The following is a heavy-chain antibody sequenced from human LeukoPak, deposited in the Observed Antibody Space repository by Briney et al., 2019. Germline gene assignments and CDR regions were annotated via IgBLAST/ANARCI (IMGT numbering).Heavy chain of an antibody. Sequence: ASVKVSCKASGYTFTGYYMHWVRQAPGQGLEWMGRINPNSGGTNYAQKFQGRVTMTRDTSISTAYMELSRLRSDDTAMYYCARIPLPGQLPSYHDYWGQGTLVTVSS. CDR1: GYTFTGYY. D-gene: IGHD3-16*02. CDR3: ARIPLPGQLPSYHDY. V-gene: IGHV1-2*06. J-gene: IGHJ4*02. CDR2: INPNSGGT.